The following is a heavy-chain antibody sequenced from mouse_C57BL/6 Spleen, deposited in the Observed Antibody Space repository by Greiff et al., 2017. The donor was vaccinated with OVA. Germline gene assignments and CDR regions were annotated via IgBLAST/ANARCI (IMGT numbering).Heavy chain of an antibody. D-gene: IGHD1-1*02. V-gene: IGHV1-69*01. J-gene: IGHJ3*01. CDR2: IDPSDSYT. CDR3: ARFYGAFAY. Sequence: VQLQQPGAELVMPGASVKLSCKASGYTFTSYWMHWVKQRPGQGLEWIGEIDPSDSYTNYNQKFKGKSTLTVDKSSSTAYMQLSSLTSEVSAVYACARFYGAFAYWGQGTLVTVSA. CDR1: GYTFTSYW.